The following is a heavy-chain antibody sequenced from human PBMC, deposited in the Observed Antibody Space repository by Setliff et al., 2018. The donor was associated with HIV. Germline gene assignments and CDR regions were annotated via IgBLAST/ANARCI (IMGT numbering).Heavy chain of an antibody. CDR1: GGSISSYY. CDR2: IYYGGST. V-gene: IGHV4-59*01. J-gene: IGHJ4*02. D-gene: IGHD6-13*01. CDR3: ARVHSSSWYYFDY. Sequence: SETLSLTCTVSGGSISSYYWSWIRQPPGKGLEWIGYIYYGGSTNYNPSLKSRVTISVDTSKNQFSLKLSSVTAADTAVYYCARVHSSSWYYFDYWGQGTLVTVSS.